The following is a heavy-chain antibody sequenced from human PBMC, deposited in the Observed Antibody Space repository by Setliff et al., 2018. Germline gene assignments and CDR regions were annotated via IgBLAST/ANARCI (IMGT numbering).Heavy chain of an antibody. CDR2: IYYSGNT. Sequence: SETLSLTCTVSGGSIRNYYWSWIRQPPGKGLEWIGYIYYSGNTNYNPSLKSRATISVDTSKNQFSLKLSSVTAADTAVYFCARGYYNFLSGYYTPYYFDYWGQGTLVTVSS. J-gene: IGHJ4*02. D-gene: IGHD3-3*01. V-gene: IGHV4-59*01. CDR3: ARGYYNFLSGYYTPYYFDY. CDR1: GGSIRNYY.